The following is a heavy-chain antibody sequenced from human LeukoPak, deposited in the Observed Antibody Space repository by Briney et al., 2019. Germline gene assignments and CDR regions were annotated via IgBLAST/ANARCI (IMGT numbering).Heavy chain of an antibody. J-gene: IGHJ4*02. Sequence: ASVKFSCKASGYTFTGYYIHWVRQAPGQGLEWMGWLNPDSGGTNNAQKFQGRVTTTRDTSISTVYMELSRLRSDDTAVYYCARSYGILAEVDYWGQGTLVTVSS. CDR1: GYTFTGYY. CDR3: ARSYGILAEVDY. CDR2: LNPDSGGT. V-gene: IGHV1-2*02. D-gene: IGHD3-9*01.